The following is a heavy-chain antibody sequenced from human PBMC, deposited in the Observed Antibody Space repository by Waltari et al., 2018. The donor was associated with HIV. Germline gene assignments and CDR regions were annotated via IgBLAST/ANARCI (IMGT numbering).Heavy chain of an antibody. CDR1: GYTFTNYW. V-gene: IGHV5-51*03. CDR3: ARLFYYDTTGYINNAFDI. Sequence: EVQLVQSGAEVRKSGESLKISCKASGYTFTNYWIAWLRQMSGEGLEWMGIIYPFDSDTRYNPSFEGQITISVDKSLATAYLEWNNLNASDAAIYYCARLFYYDTTGYINNAFDIWGQGTEVSVS. CDR2: IYPFDSDT. D-gene: IGHD3-22*01. J-gene: IGHJ3*02.